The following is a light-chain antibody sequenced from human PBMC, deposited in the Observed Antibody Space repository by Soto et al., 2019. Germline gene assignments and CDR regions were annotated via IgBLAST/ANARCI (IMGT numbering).Light chain of an antibody. Sequence: EIVLTQSPGTLSLSPGDGATLFYRASQSVSSTYLAWYQHKPGQAPRLLIYGASSRATGIPDRFSGSGSGTDFTLTISRLEPEDFAVYYCQQYGGSITFGQGTRLEIE. CDR3: QQYGGSIT. J-gene: IGKJ5*01. CDR2: GAS. CDR1: QSVSSTY. V-gene: IGKV3-20*01.